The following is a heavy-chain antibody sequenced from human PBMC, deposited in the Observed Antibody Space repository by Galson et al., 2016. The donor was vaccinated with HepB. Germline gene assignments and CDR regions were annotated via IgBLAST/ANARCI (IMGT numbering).Heavy chain of an antibody. CDR1: GFSLTNYE. J-gene: IGHJ6*02. V-gene: IGHV3-48*03. CDR2: SRYSGTT. D-gene: IGHD3-3*01. CDR3: VRETSKSWYGYKRSYYYTMDV. Sequence: SLRLSCAVSGFSLTNYEMNWVRQAPGKGLEWLSYSRYSGTTYYADSVKGRFTISRDNAENSLFLQMNSLRTDDTGVYFCVRETSKSWYGYKRSYYYTMDVWGRGTTVIVSS.